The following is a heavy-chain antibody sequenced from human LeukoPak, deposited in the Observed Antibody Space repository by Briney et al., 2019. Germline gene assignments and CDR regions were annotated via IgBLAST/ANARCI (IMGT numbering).Heavy chain of an antibody. CDR3: ARWEASRVAFDI. V-gene: IGHV4-59*01. Sequence: PSETLSLTCTVSGGSISTYYWSWIRQPPGRGLEWIGYIYYSGITDYSLSLKSRVTISIDTSKKQFSLKLSSVTAADTAVYYCARWEASRVAFDIWGQGTLVTVSS. CDR1: GGSISTYY. CDR2: IYYSGIT. J-gene: IGHJ3*02. D-gene: IGHD1-26*01.